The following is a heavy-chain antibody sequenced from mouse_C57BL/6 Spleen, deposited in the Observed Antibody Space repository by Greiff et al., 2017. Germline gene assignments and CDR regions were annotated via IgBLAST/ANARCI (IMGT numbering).Heavy chain of an antibody. CDR1: GYTFTSYW. J-gene: IGHJ2*01. Sequence: QVHVKQSGAELAKPGASVKLSCKASGYTFTSYWMHWVQQRPGQGLEWIGYINPSSGYTKYNQKFKDKATLTADKSSSTAYMQLSSLTYEDSAVYYCARIVSNTGDFDYWGQGTTLTVSS. CDR2: INPSSGYT. D-gene: IGHD2-12*01. CDR3: ARIVSNTGDFDY. V-gene: IGHV1-7*01.